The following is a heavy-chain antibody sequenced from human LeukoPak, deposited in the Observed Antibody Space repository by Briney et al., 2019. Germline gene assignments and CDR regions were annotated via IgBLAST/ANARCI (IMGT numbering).Heavy chain of an antibody. Sequence: QPGGSLRLSCAASGFTFRSYAMSWVRQAPGKGLEWVSTVTGGGGTTYYADSVKGRFTISRDNSKNSLYLQMNSLRTEDTALYYCAKDKGSVVGATRGFDYWGQGTLVTVSS. J-gene: IGHJ4*02. CDR2: VTGGGGTT. D-gene: IGHD1-26*01. CDR1: GFTFRSYA. V-gene: IGHV3-43*02. CDR3: AKDKGSVVGATRGFDY.